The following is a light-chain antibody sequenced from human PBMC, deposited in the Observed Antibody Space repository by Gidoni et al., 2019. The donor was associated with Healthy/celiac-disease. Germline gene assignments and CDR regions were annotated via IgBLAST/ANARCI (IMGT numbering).Light chain of an antibody. J-gene: IGKJ4*01. CDR1: QSVSSSY. CDR2: GAS. V-gene: IGKV3-20*01. CDR3: QQYGSSPT. Sequence: EMVLTQSPGTLSLSPGERATLSCRASQSVSSSYLAWYQQKPGQAPRLLIYGASSRATGIPDRFSGSGSGTVFTLTISILEPEDFAVYYCQQYGSSPTFGGGTKVEIK.